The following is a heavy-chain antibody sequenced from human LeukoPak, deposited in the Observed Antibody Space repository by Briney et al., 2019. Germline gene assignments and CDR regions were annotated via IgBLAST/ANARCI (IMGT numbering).Heavy chain of an antibody. D-gene: IGHD3-16*02. V-gene: IGHV3-9*03. J-gene: IGHJ4*02. CDR2: ISWNSGSI. CDR3: AKGITFGGVIVPMAFDY. Sequence: PGGSLRLSCAASGFTFDDYAMHWVRQAPGKGLEWVSGISWNSGSIGYADSVKGRFTISRDNAKNSLYLQMNGLRAEDMALYYCAKGITFGGVIVPMAFDYWGQGTLVTVSS. CDR1: GFTFDDYA.